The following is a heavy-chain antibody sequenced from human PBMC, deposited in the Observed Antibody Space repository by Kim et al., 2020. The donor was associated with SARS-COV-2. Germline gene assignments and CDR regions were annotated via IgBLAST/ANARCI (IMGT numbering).Heavy chain of an antibody. D-gene: IGHD6-19*01. Sequence: GGSLRLSCAASGITFSSYDMHWVRQAPGKGLEWVAVISYDGNNKYYADSVKDRFTISRDNSKDTLYLQMNSMRAEDTAVYYCAKRIAVGGNYNFHGMDVWGQGTTVTVSS. CDR1: GITFSSYD. CDR2: ISYDGNNK. CDR3: AKRIAVGGNYNFHGMDV. J-gene: IGHJ6*02. V-gene: IGHV3-30*18.